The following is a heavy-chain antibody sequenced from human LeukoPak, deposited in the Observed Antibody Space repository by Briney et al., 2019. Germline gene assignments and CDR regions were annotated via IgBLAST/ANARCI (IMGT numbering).Heavy chain of an antibody. V-gene: IGHV1-24*01. CDR1: GYTLTELS. Sequence: GASVKVSCKVSGYTLTELSMHWVRQAPGKGLEWMGGFDPEDGETIYAQKFQGRVTMTEDTSTDTAYMELSSLRSEDTAVYYCATDLAGYYYMDVWGKGTAVTVSS. CDR2: FDPEDGET. J-gene: IGHJ6*03. CDR3: ATDLAGYYYMDV.